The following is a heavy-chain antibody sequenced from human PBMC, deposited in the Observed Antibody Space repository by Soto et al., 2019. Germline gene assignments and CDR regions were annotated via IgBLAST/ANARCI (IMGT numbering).Heavy chain of an antibody. CDR1: GFTFSNYW. CDR3: GTTFEY. Sequence: LRLSCAASGFTFSNYWIHWVRQVPGEGLVWVSSINNDGSRTWYADSVRGRIAMSRDNARNLVSLQMNSLRAEDTAVYYCGTTFEYWGQGALVTVS. CDR2: INNDGSRT. D-gene: IGHD1-26*01. J-gene: IGHJ4*02. V-gene: IGHV3-74*01.